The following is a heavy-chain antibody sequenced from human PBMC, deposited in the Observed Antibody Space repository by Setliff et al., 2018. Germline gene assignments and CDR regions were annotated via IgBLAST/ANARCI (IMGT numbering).Heavy chain of an antibody. CDR1: GLSLSSTTYY. J-gene: IGHJ6*03. D-gene: IGHD2-15*01. Sequence: SETLSLTCTVSGLSLSSTTYYWGWIRQSPGKGLEWIGEINDSGTTDYNPSLDSRVTMSVDTSKNQFSLELKSVTAADTAMYYCARGCAAGACYSDYYYYMDVWGKGTTVTVSS. CDR3: ARGCAAGACYSDYYYYMDV. CDR2: INDSGTT. V-gene: IGHV4-39*07.